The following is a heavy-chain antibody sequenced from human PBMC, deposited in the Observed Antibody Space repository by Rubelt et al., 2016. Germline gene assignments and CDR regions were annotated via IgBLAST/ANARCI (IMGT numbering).Heavy chain of an antibody. V-gene: IGHV3-48*01. J-gene: IGHJ4*02. CDR2: ISSGSSTM. CDR1: GFTFSNYS. Sequence: VQLVESGGGVVQPGRSLRLSCAASGFTFSNYSMNWVRQAPGKGLEWVSYISSGSSTMYYADSVKGRSIISRDNAKSGLCLQRSGRRVEDTAVYYWEAVGARPDFWGAGTLVTVSS. CDR3: EAVGARPDF. D-gene: IGHD1-26*01.